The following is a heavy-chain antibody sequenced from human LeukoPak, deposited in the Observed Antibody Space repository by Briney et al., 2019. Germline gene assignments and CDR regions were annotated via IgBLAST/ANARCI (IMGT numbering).Heavy chain of an antibody. V-gene: IGHV4-34*01. Sequence: SETLSLTCAVHGGSLSGYYWTWIRQPPGKGLEWIGEIKQSERTNYNPSLKSRITISIDTSKNQFSLKLTSVTAADTAVYYCAREGLKNVHNPLGYWGQGTLVTVPS. CDR3: AREGLKNVHNPLGY. D-gene: IGHD5-24*01. CDR1: GGSLSGYY. CDR2: IKQSERT. J-gene: IGHJ4*02.